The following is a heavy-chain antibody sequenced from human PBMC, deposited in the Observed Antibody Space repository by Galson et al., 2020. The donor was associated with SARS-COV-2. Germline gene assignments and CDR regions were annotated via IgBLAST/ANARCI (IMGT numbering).Heavy chain of an antibody. CDR2: IDITTTYK. CDR1: GFTFSSYS. CDR3: ARGLAGYVPLSN. J-gene: IGHJ4*02. Sequence: GGSLRLSCAASGFTFSSYSFSWFRQAPGKGLEWVSSIDITTTYKYYADSVKGRFTISRDNAKNSVYLQMDSLRVEDTAVYYCARGLAGYVPLSNWGQGTLVTLSS. D-gene: IGHD3-10*02. V-gene: IGHV3-21*01.